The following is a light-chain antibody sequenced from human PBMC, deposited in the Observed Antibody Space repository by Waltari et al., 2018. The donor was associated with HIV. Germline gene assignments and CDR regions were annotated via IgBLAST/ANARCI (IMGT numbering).Light chain of an antibody. CDR1: QSLLYTSNNKDY. CDR2: WAS. J-gene: IGKJ2*01. CDR3: QQYYSTPVT. V-gene: IGKV4-1*01. Sequence: DIVMTQSPESLAVSLGGRATINCRSSQSLLYTSNNKDYLVWYQQKPGQPPKVLISWASTRESGVPDRFSGSGSGTDFTLTISSLQAEDVAVYYCQQYYSTPVTFGQGTKLELK.